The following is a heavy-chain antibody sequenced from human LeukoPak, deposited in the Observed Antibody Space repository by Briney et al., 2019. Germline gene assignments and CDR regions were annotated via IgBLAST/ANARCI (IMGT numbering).Heavy chain of an antibody. Sequence: SETLSLTCTVSGGSISSYYWSWIRQPPGKGLEWIGYIYYSGSTNYNLSLKSRVTISVDTSKNQFSLKLSSVTAADTAVYYCARSSGYADYWGQGTLVTVSS. CDR2: IYYSGST. J-gene: IGHJ4*02. CDR1: GGSISSYY. D-gene: IGHD5-12*01. CDR3: ARSSGYADY. V-gene: IGHV4-59*08.